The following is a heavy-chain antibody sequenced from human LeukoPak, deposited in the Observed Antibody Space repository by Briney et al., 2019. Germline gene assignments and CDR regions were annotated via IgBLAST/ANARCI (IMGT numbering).Heavy chain of an antibody. J-gene: IGHJ1*01. CDR2: INPSGGST. CDR1: GYTFTSYY. V-gene: IGHV1-46*01. D-gene: IGHD2-21*02. CDR3: VVVTAKWFSAYLQH. Sequence: ASVKVSCKASGYTFTSYYMHWVRQAPGQGLEWMGIINPSGGSTSYAQKFQGRVTMTRDTSTSTVYMELSSLRSEDTAVYYCVVVTAKWFSAYLQHRGQGTLVTVSS.